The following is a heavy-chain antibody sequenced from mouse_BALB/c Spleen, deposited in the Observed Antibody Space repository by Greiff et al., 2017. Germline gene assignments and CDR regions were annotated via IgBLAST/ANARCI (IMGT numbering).Heavy chain of an antibody. Sequence: EVKLQESGPGLVKPSQSLSLTCTVTGYSITSDYAWNWIRQFPGNKLEWMGYISYSGSTSYNPSLKSRISITRDTSKNQFFLQLNSVTTEDTATYYCARYYYGFYAMDYWGQGTSVTVSS. CDR2: ISYSGST. V-gene: IGHV3-2*02. CDR3: ARYYYGFYAMDY. CDR1: GYSITSDYA. D-gene: IGHD1-2*01. J-gene: IGHJ4*01.